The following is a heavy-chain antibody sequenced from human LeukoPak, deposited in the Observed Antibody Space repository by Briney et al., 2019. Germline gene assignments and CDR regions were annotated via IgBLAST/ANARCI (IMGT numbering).Heavy chain of an antibody. Sequence: GESLKISCQGSGYSFTSYWIGWVRQMPGKGLEWMGIIYPGDSDTRYSPSFQGQVTISADKSISTAYLQWSSLKASDTAMYYCARGTRITIFGVVTRMENWFDPWGQGTLVTVSS. J-gene: IGHJ5*02. CDR2: IYPGDSDT. CDR1: GYSFTSYW. CDR3: ARGTRITIFGVVTRMENWFDP. V-gene: IGHV5-51*01. D-gene: IGHD3-3*01.